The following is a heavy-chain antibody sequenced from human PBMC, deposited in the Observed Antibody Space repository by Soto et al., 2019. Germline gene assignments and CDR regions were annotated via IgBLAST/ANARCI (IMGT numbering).Heavy chain of an antibody. CDR3: ARVHCSGGTCLDGLDV. CDR2: TYYRSKWFL. D-gene: IGHD2-15*01. V-gene: IGHV6-1*01. J-gene: IGHJ6*02. Sequence: QTVSRPSVSPGDSVSSNGGCCNLIRQSPSRGLEWLGRTYYRSKWFLDYAASVQSRMTINPDTSRNQFSLQLNSVTPEDTAVYYCARVHCSGGTCLDGLDVWGQGTTVTGSS. CDR1: GDSVSSNGGC.